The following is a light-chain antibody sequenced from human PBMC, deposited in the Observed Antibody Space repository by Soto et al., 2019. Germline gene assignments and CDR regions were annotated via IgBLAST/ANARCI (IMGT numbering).Light chain of an antibody. CDR1: SSDVGGYNY. CDR3: CSYAGSSTLV. V-gene: IGLV2-8*01. J-gene: IGLJ2*01. Sequence: QSVLTQPPSASGSLGQSVTISCTGTSSDVGGYNYVSWHQQHPGKAPKLMIYEVTKRPSGVPDRFSGSKSGNTASLTVSGLQAEDEADYYCCSYAGSSTLVFGGGTKLTVL. CDR2: EVT.